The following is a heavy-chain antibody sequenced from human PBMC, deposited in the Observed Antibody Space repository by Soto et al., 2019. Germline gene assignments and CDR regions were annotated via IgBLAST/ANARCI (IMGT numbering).Heavy chain of an antibody. CDR1: GFSFTTYY. CDR2: ISPSGDST. D-gene: IGHD1-26*01. CDR3: ARDWELGY. V-gene: IGHV1-46*01. J-gene: IGHJ4*02. Sequence: ASVKVSCKASGFSFTTYYIHWVRQAPGQGLEWMGTISPSGDSTSYAQKFQGRVTMTRDTSTSTVYMDLSSLRSDDTAMYYCARDWELGYWGQGTLVTVSS.